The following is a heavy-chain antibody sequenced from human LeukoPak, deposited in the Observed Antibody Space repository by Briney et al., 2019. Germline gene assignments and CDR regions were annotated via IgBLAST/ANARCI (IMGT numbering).Heavy chain of an antibody. CDR3: ARSGSKRYFDWLLFGRFDY. CDR1: GFTFSSYA. J-gene: IGHJ4*02. Sequence: PGGSLRLSCAASGFTFSSYAMHWVRQAPGKGLEWVAVISYDGSNKYYADSVKGRFTISRDNSKNTLYLQMNSLRAEDTAVYYCARSGSKRYFDWLLFGRFDYWGQGTLVTVSS. CDR2: ISYDGSNK. V-gene: IGHV3-30-3*01. D-gene: IGHD3-9*01.